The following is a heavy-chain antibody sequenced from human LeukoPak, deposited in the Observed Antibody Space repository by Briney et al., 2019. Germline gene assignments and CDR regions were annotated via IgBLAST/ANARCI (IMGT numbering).Heavy chain of an antibody. D-gene: IGHD3-22*01. CDR1: GGSFSGYY. CDR2: INHSGST. J-gene: IGHJ1*01. V-gene: IGHV4-34*01. CDR3: ARGRGDSSGYYYSHH. Sequence: PSETLSLTCAVYGGSFSGYYWSWIRQPPGKGLEWIGEINHSGSTNYNPSLKSRVAISVDTSKNQFSLKLSSVTAADTAVYYCARGRGDSSGYYYSHHWGQGTLVTVSS.